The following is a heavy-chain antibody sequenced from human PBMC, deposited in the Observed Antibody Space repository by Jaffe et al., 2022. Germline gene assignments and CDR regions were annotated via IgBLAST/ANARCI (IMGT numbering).Heavy chain of an antibody. CDR2: VSGDGSRT. J-gene: IGHJ4*02. D-gene: IGHD6-13*01. V-gene: IGHV3-74*01. CDR1: GFTFSTYW. CDR3: ARDAGSSCHD. Sequence: EVQLVESGGGLVQPGGSLRLSCAASGFTFSTYWMHWVRQAPGKGLVWVSRVSGDGSRTIYADSVKGRFTISRDNAKNTLYLQMNSLRAEDTAVYYCARDAGSSCHDWGQGTLVTVSS.